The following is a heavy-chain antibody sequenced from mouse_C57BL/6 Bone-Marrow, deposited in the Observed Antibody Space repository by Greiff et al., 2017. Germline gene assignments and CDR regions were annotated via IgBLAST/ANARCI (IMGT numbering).Heavy chain of an antibody. Sequence: QVQLQQSGAELMKPGASVKLSCKATGYTFTGYWIEWVKQRPGHGLEWIGMIHPNSGSTNYNEKFKSKATLTVDKSSSTAYMQLSSLTSEDSAVYYCARSKRRIEPFAYWGQGTLVTVSA. J-gene: IGHJ3*01. CDR3: ARSKRRIEPFAY. CDR1: GYTFTGYW. V-gene: IGHV1-64*01. CDR2: IHPNSGST.